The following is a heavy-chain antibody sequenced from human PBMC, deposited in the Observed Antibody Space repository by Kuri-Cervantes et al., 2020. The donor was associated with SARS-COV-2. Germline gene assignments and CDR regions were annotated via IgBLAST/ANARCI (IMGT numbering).Heavy chain of an antibody. V-gene: IGHV3-33*01. D-gene: IGHD5-18*01. CDR1: GFTFSSHG. CDR3: ARDLTPDGPDSYGYNLLDY. Sequence: GGSLRLSCAASGFTFSSHGMHWVRQAPGKGLEWVAVIWYDGSNKYYADSVKGRFTISRDNSKNTLYLQMNSLRAEDTAVYYCARDLTPDGPDSYGYNLLDYWGQGTLVTVSS. J-gene: IGHJ4*02. CDR2: IWYDGSNK.